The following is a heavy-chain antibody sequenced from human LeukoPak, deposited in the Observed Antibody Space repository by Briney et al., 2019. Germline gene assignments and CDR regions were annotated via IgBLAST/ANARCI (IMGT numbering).Heavy chain of an antibody. CDR2: LYTSGST. Sequence: TSQTLSLTCTVSGGSISSGSYYWSWIRQPAGKGLEWIGRLYTSGSTNYNPSLKSRVTISVDTSKNQFSLKLSSVTAADTAVYYCARHGLYDYGGIGDYYYYYMDVWGKGTTVTVSS. CDR1: GGSISSGSYY. V-gene: IGHV4-61*02. CDR3: ARHGLYDYGGIGDYYYYYMDV. D-gene: IGHD4-23*01. J-gene: IGHJ6*03.